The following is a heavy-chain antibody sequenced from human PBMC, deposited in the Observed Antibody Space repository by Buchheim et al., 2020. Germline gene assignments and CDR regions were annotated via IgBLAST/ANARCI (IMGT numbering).Heavy chain of an antibody. CDR1: GFTFSNYA. V-gene: IGHV3-30-3*01. J-gene: IGHJ3*02. CDR2: ISYDGSDT. D-gene: IGHD5-24*01. Sequence: QVQMVESGGGVVQPGTSLKLSCAASGFTFSNYAMNWVRQAPGKGLEWVALISYDGSDTYYADSVKGRFTVSRDNSKNTLYVQMDRLRPEDTALYYCAKDTMAILAGNDAFDMWGPG. CDR3: AKDTMAILAGNDAFDM.